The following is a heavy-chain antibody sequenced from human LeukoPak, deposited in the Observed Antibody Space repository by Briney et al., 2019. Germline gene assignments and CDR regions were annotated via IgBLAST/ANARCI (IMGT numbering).Heavy chain of an antibody. D-gene: IGHD5-24*01. J-gene: IGHJ4*02. V-gene: IGHV3-23*01. CDR3: AKVGEVGRWLLPVDD. CDR2: ISTSGGYT. Sequence: GGSLGLSCAASGFTFSSYAMSWVRQAPGKGLEWVSAISTSGGYTYYADSVKGRFTISRGNSKNTLYLQMNSLRAEDTAVYYCAKVGEVGRWLLPVDDWGQGTLVTVSS. CDR1: GFTFSSYA.